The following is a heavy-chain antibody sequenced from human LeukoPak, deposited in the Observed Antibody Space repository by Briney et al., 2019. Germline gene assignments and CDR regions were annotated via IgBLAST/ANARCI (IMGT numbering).Heavy chain of an antibody. Sequence: TGGSLRLSCAASGFTFSSYGMHWVRQAPGKGLEWVAVIWYDGSNKYYADSVKGRFTISRDNSKNTLYLQMNSLRAEDTAVYYCATTLNYSYGYTDYWGQGTLVTVPS. D-gene: IGHD5-18*01. CDR3: ATTLNYSYGYTDY. J-gene: IGHJ4*02. CDR1: GFTFSSYG. CDR2: IWYDGSNK. V-gene: IGHV3-33*01.